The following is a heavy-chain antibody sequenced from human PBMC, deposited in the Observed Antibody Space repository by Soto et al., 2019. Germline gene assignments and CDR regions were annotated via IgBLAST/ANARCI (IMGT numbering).Heavy chain of an antibody. D-gene: IGHD6-19*01. CDR3: AKDGSGWYSGYYFDY. V-gene: IGHV3-11*01. J-gene: IGHJ4*02. Sequence: GGSLRLSCAASGFTFSDYYMSWIRQAPGKGLEWVSYISSSGSTIYYADSVKGRFTISRDNSKNTLYLQLSSLTAEDTAIYYCAKDGSGWYSGYYFDYWGQGTPVTVSS. CDR1: GFTFSDYY. CDR2: ISSSGSTI.